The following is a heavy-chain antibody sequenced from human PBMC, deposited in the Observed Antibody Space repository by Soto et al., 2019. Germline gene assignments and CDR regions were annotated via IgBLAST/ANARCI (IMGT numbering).Heavy chain of an antibody. CDR2: IIPIFGTS. V-gene: IGHV1-69*12. Sequence: QVQLVQSGAEVKKPGSSVKVSCKASGGTFSSYAISWVRQAPGQGLEWMGGIIPIFGTSNYAQKFQGRVTITADESTSTAYMELSSLRSEDTAVYYCATNPLLWSAPYYFDYWGQGTLVTVSS. CDR1: GGTFSSYA. D-gene: IGHD3-3*01. CDR3: ATNPLLWSAPYYFDY. J-gene: IGHJ4*02.